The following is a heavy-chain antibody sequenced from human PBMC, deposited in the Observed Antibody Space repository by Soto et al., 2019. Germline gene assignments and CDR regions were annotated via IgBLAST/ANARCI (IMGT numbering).Heavy chain of an antibody. D-gene: IGHD3-3*01. CDR3: ARPLRITIFGVSGEMDV. CDR1: GFTFSSYA. CDR2: ISGSGGST. Sequence: GGSLRLSCAASGFTFSSYAMSWVRQAPGKGLEWVSAISGSGGSTYYADSVKGRFTISRDNSKNMLYLQMNSLRAEDTAVYYCARPLRITIFGVSGEMDVWGQGTTVTVSS. J-gene: IGHJ6*02. V-gene: IGHV3-23*01.